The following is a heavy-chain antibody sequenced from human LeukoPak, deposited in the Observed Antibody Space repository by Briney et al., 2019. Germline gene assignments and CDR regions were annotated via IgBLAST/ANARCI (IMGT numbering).Heavy chain of an antibody. CDR2: LTGGGGGT. V-gene: IGHV3-23*01. D-gene: IGHD6-19*01. Sequence: GGSLRLSCAASGFTFSTYAMSWVRQAPGKGLEWVSGLTGGGGGTSYADSVKGRFTSSRDNSKNTLYLQMNSLRAEDTAVYYCAKGGWLEYWGQGTLVTVSS. J-gene: IGHJ4*02. CDR3: AKGGWLEY. CDR1: GFTFSTYA.